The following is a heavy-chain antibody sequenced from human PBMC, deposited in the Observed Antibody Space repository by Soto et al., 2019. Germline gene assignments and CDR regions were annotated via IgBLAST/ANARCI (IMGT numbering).Heavy chain of an antibody. CDR2: IYYSGST. V-gene: IGHV4-31*03. CDR1: GGSISSGGYY. D-gene: IGHD3-22*01. Sequence: QVQLQQWGAGLLKPSQTLSLTCTVSGGSISSGGYYWSWIRQHPGKGLEWIGYIYYSGSTYYNPSLNSRVTISVDTSKNQFSLKLSSVTAADTAVYYCARVVEGYYDSSGYLNYFDYWGQGTLVTVSS. CDR3: ARVVEGYYDSSGYLNYFDY. J-gene: IGHJ4*02.